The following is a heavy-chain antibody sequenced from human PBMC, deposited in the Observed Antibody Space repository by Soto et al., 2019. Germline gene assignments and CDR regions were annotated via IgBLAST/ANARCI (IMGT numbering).Heavy chain of an antibody. D-gene: IGHD3-9*01. J-gene: IGHJ4*02. CDR3: AREYYGLLTGYYNDH. Sequence: EVQLVESGGDSVQPGGSLRLSCAASGFPFSSYWMHWVRHTPGKGLEWVSRISGDGTTIYYADSVTGRFTVSRDNGKNTLSLQMSALGAEDTAVYYCAREYYGLLTGYYNDHWGQGTLVSVSS. CDR1: GFPFSSYW. CDR2: ISGDGTTI. V-gene: IGHV3-74*01.